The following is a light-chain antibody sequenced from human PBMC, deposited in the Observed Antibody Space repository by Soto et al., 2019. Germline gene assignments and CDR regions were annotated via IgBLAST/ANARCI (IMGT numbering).Light chain of an antibody. CDR3: QVRDVWPS. J-gene: IGKJ1*01. CDR2: DVS. CDR1: QGVGTS. Sequence: IVLTQSPVTLALSPGERAVLSCRASQGVGTSLAWYQHKPGQAPRLFMYDVSKRAPGIPARFSGSGSGTDFTLTISSLEPEDIAIYYCQVRDVWPSFGRGTKVDIK. V-gene: IGKV3-11*01.